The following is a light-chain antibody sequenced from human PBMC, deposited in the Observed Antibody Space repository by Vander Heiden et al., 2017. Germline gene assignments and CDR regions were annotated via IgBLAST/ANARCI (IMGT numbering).Light chain of an antibody. J-gene: IGLJ2*01. V-gene: IGLV1-47*01. CDR2: RDS. CDR1: SSNIGSNY. CDR3: SAWDDSLNGVF. Sequence: QSVLTQPPSASGTPGQRVTISCSGNSSNIGSNYVYWYQQIPGTAPKFLIYRDSQRPSGVPDRFSASKSATSAALAISGLRSEDEATYYCSAWDDSLNGVFFGGGTKVTVL.